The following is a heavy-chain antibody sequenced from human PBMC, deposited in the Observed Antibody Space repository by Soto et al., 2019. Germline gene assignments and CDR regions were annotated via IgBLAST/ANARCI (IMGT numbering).Heavy chain of an antibody. CDR2: VDTSGGT. CDR3: AREVAGTGRYYNLDV. D-gene: IGHD6-13*01. J-gene: IGHJ6*02. V-gene: IGHV3-13*01. Sequence: SMRLSCATSGFPFSSHDIHCVRQPTGRGLEWVSAVDTSGGTYYPASVKGRFTISRENAKNSLYLQMNSLRAEDTAVYYCAREVAGTGRYYNLDVWVQGTTVTVSS. CDR1: GFPFSSHD.